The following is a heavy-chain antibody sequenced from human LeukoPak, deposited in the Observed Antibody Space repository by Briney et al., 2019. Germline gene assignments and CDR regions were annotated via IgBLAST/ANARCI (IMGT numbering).Heavy chain of an antibody. Sequence: KTSETLSLTCTVSGGSISSYYWSWIRQPPGKGLEWIGYIYYSESTNYNPSLKSRVTISVDTSKNQFSLKLSSVSAADTAVYYCARGSPPSAYDSSGYYQDWYFDLWGRGTLVTVSS. CDR1: GGSISSYY. CDR2: IYYSEST. V-gene: IGHV4-59*01. J-gene: IGHJ2*01. D-gene: IGHD3-22*01. CDR3: ARGSPPSAYDSSGYYQDWYFDL.